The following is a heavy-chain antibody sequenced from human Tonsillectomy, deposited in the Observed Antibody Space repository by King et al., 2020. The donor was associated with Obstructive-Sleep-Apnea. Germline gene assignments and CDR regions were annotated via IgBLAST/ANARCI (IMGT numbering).Heavy chain of an antibody. D-gene: IGHD6-19*01. CDR2: IEHSGSEK. J-gene: IGHJ4*02. Sequence: QLVQSGGGLVQPGGSLRLSCTASGFAFSSYWMTWVRQAPGEGLEWVANIEHSGSEKYYVDSVEGRFTISRDNAKNSLYLQMNSLRADDTAVYFCARVEGSAWQRNYFFDYWGQGALVTVSS. CDR1: GFAFSSYW. CDR3: ARVEGSAWQRNYFFDY. V-gene: IGHV3-7*03.